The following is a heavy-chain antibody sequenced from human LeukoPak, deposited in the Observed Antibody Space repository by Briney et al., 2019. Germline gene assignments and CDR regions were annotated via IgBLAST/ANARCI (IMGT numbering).Heavy chain of an antibody. CDR3: ARDIDY. CDR2: IYHSGST. Sequence: SQTLSLTCAVSGGSISSGGYSWSWIRQPPGKGLEWIGYIYHSGSTYYNPSFKSRVTISVDRSKNQFSLKLSSVTAADTAVYYCARDIDYWGQGTLVTVSS. CDR1: GGSISSGGYS. V-gene: IGHV4-30-2*01. J-gene: IGHJ4*02.